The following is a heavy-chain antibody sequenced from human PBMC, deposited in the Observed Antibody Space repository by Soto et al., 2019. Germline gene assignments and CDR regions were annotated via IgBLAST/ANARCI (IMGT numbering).Heavy chain of an antibody. CDR1: GYTFTTYP. D-gene: IGHD3-10*01. V-gene: IGHV1-3*01. CDR3: ARGLTMVRGLILDAFDM. CDR2: INAGNGNT. Sequence: QVQLVQSGAEVKKPGASVKVSCKTSGYTFTTYPMHWVRQAPGQRLEWMGWINAGNGNTKYSQKFRGRVTITRDTSASTAYMELSSLRSEDTAVYYCARGLTMVRGLILDAFDMWGQGKMVTVSS. J-gene: IGHJ3*02.